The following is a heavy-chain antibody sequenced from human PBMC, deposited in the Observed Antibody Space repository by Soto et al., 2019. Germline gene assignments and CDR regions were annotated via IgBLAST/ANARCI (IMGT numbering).Heavy chain of an antibody. CDR2: INTNTGNP. V-gene: IGHV7-4-1*02. Sequence: ASVKVSCKASGYTFTSYAMNWVRQAPGQGLEWMGWINTNTGNPTYAQGFTGRFVFSLDTSVSTAYLQISSLKAEDTAVYYCARDLGHCSSTSCYIRDPTGNWFDPWGQGTLVTVSS. J-gene: IGHJ5*02. CDR3: ARDLGHCSSTSCYIRDPTGNWFDP. D-gene: IGHD2-2*02. CDR1: GYTFTSYA.